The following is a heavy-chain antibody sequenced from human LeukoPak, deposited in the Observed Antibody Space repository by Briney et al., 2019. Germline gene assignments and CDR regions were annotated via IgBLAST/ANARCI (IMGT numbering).Heavy chain of an antibody. CDR2: IYYSGST. CDR3: ARFCNYYDSSGDYYGFDP. D-gene: IGHD3-22*01. V-gene: IGHV4-59*01. Sequence: SETLSLTCTVSGGSISSYYWSWIRQPPGKGLEWIGYIYYSGSTNYNPSLKSRVTISVDTSKNQFSLKLSSVTAADTAVYYCARFCNYYDSSGDYYGFDPWGQGTLVTVSS. CDR1: GGSISSYY. J-gene: IGHJ5*02.